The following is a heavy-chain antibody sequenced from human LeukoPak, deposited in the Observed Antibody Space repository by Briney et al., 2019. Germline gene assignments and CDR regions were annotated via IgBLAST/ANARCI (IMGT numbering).Heavy chain of an antibody. Sequence: PGGSLRLSCAASGFTVSSNYMSWVRQAPGKGLEWVSVIYSGGSTYYADSVKGRFTISRDNSKNTLYLQMNSLRAEDTAVYYCARGREWGYSGYDFFDYWGQGTLVTVSS. CDR3: ARGREWGYSGYDFFDY. CDR2: IYSGGST. CDR1: GFTVSSNY. V-gene: IGHV3-53*01. D-gene: IGHD5-12*01. J-gene: IGHJ4*02.